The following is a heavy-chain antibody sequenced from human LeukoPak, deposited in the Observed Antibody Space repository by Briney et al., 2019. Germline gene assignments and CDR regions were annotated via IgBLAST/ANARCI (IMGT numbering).Heavy chain of an antibody. J-gene: IGHJ5*02. V-gene: IGHV1-18*01. Sequence: ASVKVSCKASGYTFTSYGISWVRQAPGQGLEWMGWISAYNGNTNYAQKLQGRVTMTTDTSTSTAYMELRSLRSDDTAVYYCARDGPLQFYDFWSGYYTRMISPPSDDQKGFDPRGQGTLVTVS. CDR3: ARDGPLQFYDFWSGYYTRMISPPSDDQKGFDP. CDR2: ISAYNGNT. D-gene: IGHD3-3*01. CDR1: GYTFTSYG.